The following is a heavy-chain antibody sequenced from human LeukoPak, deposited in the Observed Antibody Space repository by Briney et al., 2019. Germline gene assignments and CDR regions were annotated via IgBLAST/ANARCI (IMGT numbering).Heavy chain of an antibody. CDR2: IRYDGSNK. D-gene: IGHD4-17*01. CDR1: GFTFSSYG. CDR3: ARDDYGFDP. J-gene: IGHJ5*02. Sequence: GGSLRLSCAASGFTFSSYGMHWVRQAPGKGLEWVAFIRYDGSNKYYADSVKGRFTIFRDNSKKTLYLRMNSLRIEDTSVYYCARDDYGFDPWGQGTLVTVSS. V-gene: IGHV3-30*02.